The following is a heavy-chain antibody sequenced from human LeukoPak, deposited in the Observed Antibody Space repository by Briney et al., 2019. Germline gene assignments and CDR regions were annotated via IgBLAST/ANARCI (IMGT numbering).Heavy chain of an antibody. CDR1: GGSISSGDYY. J-gene: IGHJ6*04. V-gene: IGHV4-30-4*08. CDR2: IYYSGST. D-gene: IGHD3-16*01. Sequence: SQTLSLTCTVSGGSISSGDYYWSWIRQPPGKGLEWIGYIYYSGSTYYNPSLKSRITISIDTSKNQSSLKLSSVTPADTAVYYCARVMKLDRMDVWGKGTTVTVSS. CDR3: ARVMKLDRMDV.